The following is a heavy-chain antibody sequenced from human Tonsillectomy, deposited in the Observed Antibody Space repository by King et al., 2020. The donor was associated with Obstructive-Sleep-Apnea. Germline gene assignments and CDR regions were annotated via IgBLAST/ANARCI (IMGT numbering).Heavy chain of an antibody. CDR1: RFTFSDYY. J-gene: IGHJ4*02. D-gene: IGHD5-24*01. CDR2: ISSRGTYT. CDR3: ATPTDGYKLH. V-gene: IGHV3-11*06. Sequence: QLVQSGGGLVKPGGSLRLSCAASRFTFSDYYMSWIRQAPGKGLEWVSHISSRGTYTNYADSVKGRFTISRDNARKSLYLQMNSLRAEDTAVYYCATPTDGYKLHWGQGTLVTVSS.